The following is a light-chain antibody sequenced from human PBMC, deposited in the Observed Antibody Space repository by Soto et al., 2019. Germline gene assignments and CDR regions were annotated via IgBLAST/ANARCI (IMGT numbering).Light chain of an antibody. Sequence: IVLTQSPGTLSLSPGERATLSCRASESVASSYLAWYQQKPGQAPRLLIYDASNRATGIPARFSGSGSGTDFTLTISTLEPEDFAIYYCQQYGYSRTFGQGTKV. CDR1: ESVASSY. CDR2: DAS. V-gene: IGKV3-20*01. CDR3: QQYGYSRT. J-gene: IGKJ1*01.